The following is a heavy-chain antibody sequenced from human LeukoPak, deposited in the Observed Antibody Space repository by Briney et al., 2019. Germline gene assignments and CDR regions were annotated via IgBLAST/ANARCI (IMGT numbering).Heavy chain of an antibody. J-gene: IGHJ4*02. CDR2: IYYSGST. D-gene: IGHD3-10*01. CDR1: GGSISSYY. Sequence: PSETLSLTCTVSGGSISSYYWSWIRQPPGKGLEWIGYIYYSGSTNYNPSLKSRVTISVDTSKNQFSLKLSSVTAADTAVYYCARAYYGSGNTYYFDYWGQGTLVTISS. CDR3: ARAYYGSGNTYYFDY. V-gene: IGHV4-59*01.